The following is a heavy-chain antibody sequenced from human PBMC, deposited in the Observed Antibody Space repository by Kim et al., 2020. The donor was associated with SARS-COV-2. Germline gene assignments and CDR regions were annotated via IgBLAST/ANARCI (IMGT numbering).Heavy chain of an antibody. CDR3: VKEIRLNNY. D-gene: IGHD1-1*01. CDR1: GFSFSTSA. CDR2: ISIGGGTT. J-gene: IGHJ4*02. V-gene: IGHV3-23*01. Sequence: GGSLRLSCAASGFSFSTSAMSWVRQAPGKGLEWGSAISIGGGTTYYADSVKGRFTISRDNSKNTLYLQLNSLTAADTCVSYCVKEIRLNNYWGEGTLATV.